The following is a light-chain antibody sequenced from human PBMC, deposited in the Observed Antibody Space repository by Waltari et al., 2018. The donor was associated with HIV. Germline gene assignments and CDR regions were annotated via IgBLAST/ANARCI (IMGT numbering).Light chain of an antibody. Sequence: QSALTQQPSVSGAPGQRVTIPSPGRRSIIGGRYDVHWYQQVPGPAPKPLIYGNSNRPSGVPDRFSGSKSGTSASLAVTGLQAEDEADYCCQSYDSSLSGGVFGGGTKLTVL. V-gene: IGLV1-40*01. CDR2: GNS. CDR1: RSIIGGRYD. CDR3: QSYDSSLSGGV. J-gene: IGLJ3*02.